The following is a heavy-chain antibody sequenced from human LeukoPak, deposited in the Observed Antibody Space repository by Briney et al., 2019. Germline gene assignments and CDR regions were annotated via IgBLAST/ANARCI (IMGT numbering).Heavy chain of an antibody. J-gene: IGHJ4*02. D-gene: IGHD4-17*01. V-gene: IGHV4-38-2*01. CDR1: GYSISSGYY. Sequence: SETLSLTCAVSGYSISSGYYWAWIRQPPGKGLEWIGSIYHSGSTYYNPSLKSRVTISVDTSKNQFSLKLSSVTAADTAVYYCARRDYGDYPFDYWGQGTLVTVSS. CDR3: ARRDYGDYPFDY. CDR2: IYHSGST.